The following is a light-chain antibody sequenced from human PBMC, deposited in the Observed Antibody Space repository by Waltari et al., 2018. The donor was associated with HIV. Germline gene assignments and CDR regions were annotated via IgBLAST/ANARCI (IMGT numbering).Light chain of an antibody. CDR1: SPKMGNIY. J-gene: IGLJ2*01. Sequence: QSVLTQPPSVSAAPGQKVTTSCSGSSPKMGNIYVSGYQQLPGTAPKLLIYDNNKRPSGIPDRFSGSKSGTSATLGITGLQTGDEADYYCGTWDSSLSAVVFGGGTKLTVL. CDR3: GTWDSSLSAVV. V-gene: IGLV1-51*01. CDR2: DNN.